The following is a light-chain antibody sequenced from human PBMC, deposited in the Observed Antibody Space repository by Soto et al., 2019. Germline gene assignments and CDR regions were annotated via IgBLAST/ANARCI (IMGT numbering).Light chain of an antibody. CDR1: QSVSSN. J-gene: IGKJ5*01. CDR2: GAS. V-gene: IGKV3-11*01. Sequence: EIVMTQSPATLSVSPGERATLSCRASQSVSSNLAWYHQKPGQAPRLLIYGASTRATGIPARFSGSGSGTDFTLTISSLEPEDFAVYYCQQRSNWPRITFGQGTRLEIK. CDR3: QQRSNWPRIT.